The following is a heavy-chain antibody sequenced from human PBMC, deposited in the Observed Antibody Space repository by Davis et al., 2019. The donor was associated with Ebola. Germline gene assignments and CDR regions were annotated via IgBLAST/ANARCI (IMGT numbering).Heavy chain of an antibody. D-gene: IGHD6-13*01. J-gene: IGHJ4*02. CDR2: INHSGST. CDR1: GGSFSGYY. CDR3: AKPSGPGIAAAGASFRY. Sequence: PSETLSLTCAVYGGSFSGYYWSWIRQPPGKGLEWIGEINHSGSTNYNPSLKSRVTISVDTSKNQFSLKLSSVTAADTAVYYCAKPSGPGIAAAGASFRYWGQGTLVTVSS. V-gene: IGHV4-34*01.